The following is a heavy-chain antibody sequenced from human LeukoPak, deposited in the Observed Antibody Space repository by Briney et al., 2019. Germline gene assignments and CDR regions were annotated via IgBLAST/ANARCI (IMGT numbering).Heavy chain of an antibody. CDR2: INPSGGST. D-gene: IGHD3-22*01. Sequence: ASVKVSCKASGNTFSIYNMHWVRQAPGQGLEWMGIINPSGGSTSYAQKFQGRVTMTRDTSTSTVYMELSSLRSEDTAVYYCAREVRVVIRGYMDVWGKGTTVTVSS. V-gene: IGHV1-46*01. CDR3: AREVRVVIRGYMDV. J-gene: IGHJ6*03. CDR1: GNTFSIYN.